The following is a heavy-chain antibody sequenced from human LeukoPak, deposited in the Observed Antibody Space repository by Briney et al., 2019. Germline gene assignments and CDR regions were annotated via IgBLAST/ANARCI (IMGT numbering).Heavy chain of an antibody. D-gene: IGHD3-10*01. CDR1: SGSISSYQ. J-gene: IGHJ6*02. V-gene: IGHV4-4*07. Sequence: SETLSLTCTVSSGSISSYQCSWIRQPAGKGLEWIGRILNGGSTNYNPSLKSRVTMSVDTSKNQFSLKLNSVTAADTAVYYCARGSMGGSGSYYRDYYYGMDVWGQGTTVTVSS. CDR2: ILNGGST. CDR3: ARGSMGGSGSYYRDYYYGMDV.